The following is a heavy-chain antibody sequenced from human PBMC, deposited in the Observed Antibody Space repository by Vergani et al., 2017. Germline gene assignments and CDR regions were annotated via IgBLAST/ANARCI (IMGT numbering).Heavy chain of an antibody. D-gene: IGHD3-10*01. Sequence: EVQLVESGGGLVKPGGSLRLSCAASGFTFSSYSMNWVRQAPGKGLEWVSSISSSSSYIYYADSVKGRFTISRDNAKNSLYLQMNSLRAADTAVYYCARETWGVFDYWGQGTLVTVSS. V-gene: IGHV3-21*01. CDR2: ISSSSSYI. CDR1: GFTFSSYS. J-gene: IGHJ4*02. CDR3: ARETWGVFDY.